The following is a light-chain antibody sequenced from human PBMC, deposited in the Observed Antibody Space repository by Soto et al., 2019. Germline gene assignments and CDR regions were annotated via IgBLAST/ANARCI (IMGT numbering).Light chain of an antibody. V-gene: IGKV1-5*01. CDR2: GAS. Sequence: DIQMTQSPSTLSASVGDRVAITCRASQTVSTWLAWYQQKPGTAPRLLIYGASSLNGGVLSRFSGSGSATEFTLSISSLQPDDFATYYCQQFFNYPWTFGQGTKVDIK. CDR1: QTVSTW. CDR3: QQFFNYPWT. J-gene: IGKJ1*01.